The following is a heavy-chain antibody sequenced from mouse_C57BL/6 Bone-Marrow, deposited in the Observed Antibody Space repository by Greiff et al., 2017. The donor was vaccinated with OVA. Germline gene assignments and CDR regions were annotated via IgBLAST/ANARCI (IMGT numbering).Heavy chain of an antibody. J-gene: IGHJ3*01. CDR2: IYPRSGNT. Sequence: QVQLQQSGAELARPGASVKLSCKASGYTFTSYGISWVKQRTGQGLEWIGEIYPRSGNTYYNEKFKGKATLTADKSSSTAYMELRSLTSEDSAVYFCAREEDYLFADWGQGTLVTVSA. CDR1: GYTFTSYG. D-gene: IGHD2-4*01. V-gene: IGHV1-81*01. CDR3: AREEDYLFAD.